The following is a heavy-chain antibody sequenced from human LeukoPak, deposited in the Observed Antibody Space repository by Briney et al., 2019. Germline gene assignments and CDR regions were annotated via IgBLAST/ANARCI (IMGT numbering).Heavy chain of an antibody. V-gene: IGHV4-39*07. J-gene: IGHJ5*02. Sequence: PSETLSLTCTVSGGSISSSSYYWGWIRQPPGKGLEWIGEINHSGSTNYNPSLKSRVTISVDTSKNQFSLKLSSVTAADTAVYYCARGRPRYQLLWTGQSNWFDPWGQGTLVTVSS. CDR3: ARGRPRYQLLWTGQSNWFDP. D-gene: IGHD2-2*01. CDR1: GGSISSSSYY. CDR2: INHSGST.